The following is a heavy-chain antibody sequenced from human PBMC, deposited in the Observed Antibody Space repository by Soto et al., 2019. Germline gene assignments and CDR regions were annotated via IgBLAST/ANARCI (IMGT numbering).Heavy chain of an antibody. CDR2: IYHSGRT. V-gene: IGHV4-4*02. J-gene: IGHJ4*02. Sequence: QVQVQESGPGLVKPSGTLSLTCVVSGGSISTDNWWSWVRQPPGKGLEWIGEIYHSGRTNDSPSLKSRVGIAADTSKNQLSLQMTSVTAADTAVYYCARDQDSGWGLDSWGQGSLVTVSS. CDR1: GGSISTDNW. CDR3: ARDQDSGWGLDS. D-gene: IGHD6-19*01.